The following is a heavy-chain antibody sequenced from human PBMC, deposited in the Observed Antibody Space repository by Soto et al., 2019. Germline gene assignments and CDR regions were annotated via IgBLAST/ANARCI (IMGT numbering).Heavy chain of an antibody. Sequence: WETLTLSCAASGVTFSNYAMWWVLQDPRKGLEWVSAISGGGGNTYYAASMKGRFTISRDNSKNTLYLQMNSMRAEDTAVYYWAKGLWFGECSGLSDYWRQRTLVTVSS. CDR3: AKGLWFGECSGLSDY. CDR2: ISGGGGNT. D-gene: IGHD3-10*01. V-gene: IGHV3-23*01. CDR1: GVTFSNYA. J-gene: IGHJ4*02.